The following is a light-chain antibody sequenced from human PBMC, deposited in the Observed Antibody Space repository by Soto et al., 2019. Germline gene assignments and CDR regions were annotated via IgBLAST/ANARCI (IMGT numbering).Light chain of an antibody. CDR3: QHYDSSLRT. CDR1: QTISSSH. CDR2: GAS. V-gene: IGKV3-20*01. J-gene: IGKJ1*01. Sequence: EIVLTQSPGTLSLSPGERATLSCRASQTISSSHLAWYQQKPGQAPRLLIYGASSSATDIPDRFSGSGSGADFTLPISRLKPEDFAVYYCQHYDSSLRTFGPGTKVEIK.